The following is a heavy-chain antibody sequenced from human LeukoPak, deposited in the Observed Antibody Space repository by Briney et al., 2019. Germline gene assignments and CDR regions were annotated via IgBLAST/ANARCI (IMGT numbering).Heavy chain of an antibody. J-gene: IGHJ3*02. D-gene: IGHD2-15*01. CDR2: ISASGSRT. CDR3: AKDPNGDYIGGFDM. Sequence: GGSLRLSCEGSGFISNNYAMSWVRQAPGKRPEWVSDISASGSRTHYADSVKGRFIISRDSSKNMVFLQMNSLRVEDTALYFCAKDPNGDYIGGFDMWGQGTMVTVSS. V-gene: IGHV3-23*01. CDR1: GFISNNYA.